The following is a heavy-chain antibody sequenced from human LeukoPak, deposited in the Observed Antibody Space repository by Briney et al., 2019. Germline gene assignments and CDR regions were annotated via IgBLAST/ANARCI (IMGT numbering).Heavy chain of an antibody. V-gene: IGHV3-7*01. J-gene: IGHJ6*03. D-gene: IGHD3-10*02. CDR3: TRDSQDSYVYYMVV. Sequence: GGSLRLSCAASGFTFSRYWMSWVRQAPGKGPEWVANINQDGSVKYYVDSVKGRFTISRDSARNSLYLQMNSLRAEDTAVYYCTRDSQDSYVYYMVVWGKGTTVTLSS. CDR2: INQDGSVK. CDR1: GFTFSRYW.